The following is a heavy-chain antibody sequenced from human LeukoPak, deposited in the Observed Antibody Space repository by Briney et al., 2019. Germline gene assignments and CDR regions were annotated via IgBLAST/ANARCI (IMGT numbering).Heavy chain of an antibody. CDR1: GGSISSSSYY. J-gene: IGHJ3*02. V-gene: IGHV4-39*07. CDR2: IYYSGST. CDR3: ARDLHYVWGSYRLYAFDI. Sequence: SETLSLTCTVSGGSISSSSYYWGWIRQPPGKGLEWIGSIYYSGSTYYNPSLKSRVTRSVDTSKNQFSLKLSSVTAADTAVYYCARDLHYVWGSYRLYAFDIWGQGTMVTVSS. D-gene: IGHD3-16*02.